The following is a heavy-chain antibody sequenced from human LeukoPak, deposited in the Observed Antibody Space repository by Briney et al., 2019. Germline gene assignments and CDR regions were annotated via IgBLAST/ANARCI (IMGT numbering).Heavy chain of an antibody. Sequence: SETLSLTCTVSGGSISSYYWSWIQQPAGKGLEWIGRIYISGSTNYNPSLKSRVTMSVDTSKNQFSLKLSSVTAADTAVYYCARDSTLLGYYYMDVWGKGTTVTVSS. CDR3: ARDSTLLGYYYMDV. CDR1: GGSISSYY. D-gene: IGHD2-8*02. J-gene: IGHJ6*03. CDR2: IYISGST. V-gene: IGHV4-4*07.